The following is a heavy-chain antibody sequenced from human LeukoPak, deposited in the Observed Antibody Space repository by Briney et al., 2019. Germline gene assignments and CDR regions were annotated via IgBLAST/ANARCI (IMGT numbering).Heavy chain of an antibody. J-gene: IGHJ4*02. CDR2: IKQDGSEK. V-gene: IGHV3-7*01. CDR1: GFTFSSYW. D-gene: IGHD3-10*01. CDR3: ARVVGSYYGSGSYEDY. Sequence: GGSLRLSCAASGFTFSSYWMSWVRQAPGKGLEWVANIKQDGSEKYYVDSVKGRFTISRDNAKNSLYLQMNSLRAEDTAVYHCARVVGSYYGSGSYEDYWGQGTLVTVSS.